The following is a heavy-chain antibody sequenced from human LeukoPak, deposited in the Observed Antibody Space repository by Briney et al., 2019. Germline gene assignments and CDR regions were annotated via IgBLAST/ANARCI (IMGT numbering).Heavy chain of an antibody. CDR3: ASDAFYDSGGYYYY. D-gene: IGHD3-22*01. V-gene: IGHV4-4*07. Sequence: SETLSLTCTVSGGSISSNYYWSWIRQPAGKGLEYIGRIYNSGITNYNPYLKSRVTMSVDTSKKQFSLKLSSVTAADTAVYYCASDAFYDSGGYYYYWGQGTLVTVSS. CDR1: GGSISSNYY. CDR2: IYNSGIT. J-gene: IGHJ4*02.